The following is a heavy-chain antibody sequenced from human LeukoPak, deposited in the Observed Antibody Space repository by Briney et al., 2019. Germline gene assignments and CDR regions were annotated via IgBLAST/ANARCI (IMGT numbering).Heavy chain of an antibody. CDR1: GFTFTSSD. CDR2: IVVGRGNT. J-gene: IGHJ3*02. Sequence: GASVKLSCKASGFTFTSSDMQWVRHPRGQRLEWGGWIVVGRGNTNYAQTLEERVTITRHMSTRTAYREPSSLRSEDTAVYYCAAEGGGGTFDIWGQGTMVTVSS. CDR3: AAEGGGGTFDI. V-gene: IGHV1-58*02. D-gene: IGHD4-23*01.